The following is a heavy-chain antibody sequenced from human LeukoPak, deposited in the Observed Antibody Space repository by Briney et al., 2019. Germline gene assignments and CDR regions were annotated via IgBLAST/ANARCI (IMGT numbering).Heavy chain of an antibody. CDR3: ARSYYGSGSYVYMDV. V-gene: IGHV4-59*01. D-gene: IGHD3-10*01. Sequence: SETLSLTCTVSGGSISSYYWSWIRQPPGKGLEWIGYIYYSGSTNYNPSLKSRVTISVDTSKNQSSLKLSSVTAADTAVYYCARSYYGSGSYVYMDVWGKGTTVTISS. CDR1: GGSISSYY. CDR2: IYYSGST. J-gene: IGHJ6*03.